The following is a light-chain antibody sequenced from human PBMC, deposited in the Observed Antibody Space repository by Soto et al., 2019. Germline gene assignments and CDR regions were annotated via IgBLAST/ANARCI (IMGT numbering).Light chain of an antibody. CDR3: QQYNSYSRT. Sequence: DILVTQSAPTLSASLGDRVTITCRASQSIGRWLAWYQQKPGKAPKLLIYDASSLESGVPSRFSGSGYGTEFNLTISSLQPDDFATYYCQQYNSYSRTFGQGTKVDIK. CDR2: DAS. V-gene: IGKV1-5*01. CDR1: QSIGRW. J-gene: IGKJ1*01.